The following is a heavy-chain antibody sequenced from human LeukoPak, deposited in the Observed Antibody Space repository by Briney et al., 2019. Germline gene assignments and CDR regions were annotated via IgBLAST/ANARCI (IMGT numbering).Heavy chain of an antibody. V-gene: IGHV3-33*01. CDR2: ILSDGSKE. J-gene: IGHJ4*02. Sequence: GGSLRLSCAASGFTFSSYGMHWVRQAPGKGLEWVAVILSDGSKEFYTDSVKGRFTISRDNSKNSLYLQMNSLRAEDTAVYYCARGDSSGYYYPPGVDYWGQGTLVTVSS. CDR1: GFTFSSYG. D-gene: IGHD3-22*01. CDR3: ARGDSSGYYYPPGVDY.